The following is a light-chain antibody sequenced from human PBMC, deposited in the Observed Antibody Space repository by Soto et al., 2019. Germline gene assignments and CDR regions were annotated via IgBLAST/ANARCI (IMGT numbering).Light chain of an antibody. J-gene: IGLJ1*01. CDR1: SSDVGAYKY. V-gene: IGLV2-14*03. Sequence: QSVLTQPASVSGSPGQSITISCTGTSSDVGAYKYVSWFQQHPGKAPKLTIYEVTNRPSGVSNRFSGSKSGNTASLTISGLQPEDEADYYCSSYSTSSTHVFGTGTKVTVL. CDR3: SSYSTSSTHV. CDR2: EVT.